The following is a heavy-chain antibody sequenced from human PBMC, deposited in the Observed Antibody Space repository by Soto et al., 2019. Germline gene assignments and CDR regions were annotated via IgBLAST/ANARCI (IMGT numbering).Heavy chain of an antibody. CDR2: INHSGST. CDR3: ARGKFDIAAAGSLYYYYYYGMDV. D-gene: IGHD6-13*01. V-gene: IGHV4-34*01. J-gene: IGHJ6*02. CDR1: GGSFSGYY. Sequence: SETLSLTXAVYGGSFSGYYWSWIRQPPGKGLEWIGEINHSGSTNYNPSLKSRVTISVDTSKNQFSLKLSSVTAADTAVYYCARGKFDIAAAGSLYYYYYYGMDVWGQGTTVTVSS.